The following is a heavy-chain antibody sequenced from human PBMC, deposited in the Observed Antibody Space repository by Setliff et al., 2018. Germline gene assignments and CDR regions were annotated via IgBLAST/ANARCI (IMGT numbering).Heavy chain of an antibody. CDR1: GFTFSTYA. V-gene: IGHV3-23*01. CDR2: ISGGSGNT. CDR3: ARQATDY. J-gene: IGHJ4*02. Sequence: GGSLRLSCVASGFTFSTYAMSWVRQAPGKGLEWVSAISGGSGNTFYADSVKGRFTISRDNSKNTLYLQMNSLRAEDTALYYCARQATDYWGQGTLVTVS.